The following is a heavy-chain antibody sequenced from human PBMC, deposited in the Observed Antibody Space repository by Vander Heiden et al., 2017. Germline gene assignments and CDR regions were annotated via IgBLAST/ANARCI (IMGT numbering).Heavy chain of an antibody. D-gene: IGHD6-19*01. J-gene: IGHJ4*02. CDR2: IYSGGST. CDR1: GVPASTNH. V-gene: IGHV3-53*01. Sequence: EVQLVESGGGVIQPGGSLRLPCAASGVPASTNHMSWVRPAAGKGLEWVSVIYSGGSTYYADSVKGRFTISRDNSKNTLYLQMNSLRAEDTAVYYCARDLNSGWANWGQGTLVTVSS. CDR3: ARDLNSGWAN.